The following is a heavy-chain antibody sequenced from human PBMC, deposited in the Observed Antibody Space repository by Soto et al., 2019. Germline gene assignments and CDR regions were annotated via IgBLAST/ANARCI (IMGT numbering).Heavy chain of an antibody. CDR2: IYYSGST. Sequence: PSETLSLTCTVSGGYISSYYWSWIRQPPGKGLEWIGYIYYSGSTNYTPSLTSRVTISVDTSKNQFSLKLSSVTAADTAVYYCARGVRRQRDGNWFDPWGQGTLVTVSS. J-gene: IGHJ5*02. CDR3: ARGVRRQRDGNWFDP. V-gene: IGHV4-59*01. CDR1: GGYISSYY. D-gene: IGHD6-25*01.